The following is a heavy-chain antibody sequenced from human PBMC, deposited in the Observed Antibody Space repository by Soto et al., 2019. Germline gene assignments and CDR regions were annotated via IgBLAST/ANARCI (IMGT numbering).Heavy chain of an antibody. V-gene: IGHV3-7*01. D-gene: IGHD1-1*01. CDR1: GFTLKTYW. J-gene: IGHJ6*02. CDR2: IKQDGSET. CDR3: ARVTPGNNLYYFSGLDV. Sequence: PGGSLRLSCAASGFTLKTYWMSWVRQAPGKGLEWVANIKQDGSETYYVDSVRGRFTISRDNAKNTLYLQINALRPEDTGVYYCARVTPGNNLYYFSGLDVWGQGTSVTVSS.